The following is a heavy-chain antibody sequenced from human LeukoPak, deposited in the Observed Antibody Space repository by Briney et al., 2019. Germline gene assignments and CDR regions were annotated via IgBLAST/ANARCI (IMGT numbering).Heavy chain of an antibody. D-gene: IGHD3-10*01. CDR3: AKTSGATPYYYYMDV. J-gene: IGHJ6*03. CDR1: GFTFSSYA. CDR2: LSASGGIT. V-gene: IGHV3-23*01. Sequence: GGSLRLSCAASGFTFSSYAMSWVRQAPGKGLEWVSGLSASGGITYYADSVKGRFTISRDNSKNKLYLQMNSLRAEDTAVYYCAKTSGATPYYYYMDVWGKGDTVTVSS.